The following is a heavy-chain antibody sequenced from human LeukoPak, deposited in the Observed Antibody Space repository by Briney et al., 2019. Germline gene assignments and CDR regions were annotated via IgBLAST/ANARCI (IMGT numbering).Heavy chain of an antibody. V-gene: IGHV3-9*01. D-gene: IGHD2-2*01. CDR2: ISWNSGSI. Sequence: GXSLRLSCAASGFTFDDYAMHWVRQAPGKGLEWVSXISWNSGSIGYADSVKGRFTISRDNAKNSLYLQMNSLRAEDTAVYYCARRVVVPAAPYYFDYWGQGTLVTVSS. J-gene: IGHJ4*02. CDR1: GFTFDDYA. CDR3: ARRVVVPAAPYYFDY.